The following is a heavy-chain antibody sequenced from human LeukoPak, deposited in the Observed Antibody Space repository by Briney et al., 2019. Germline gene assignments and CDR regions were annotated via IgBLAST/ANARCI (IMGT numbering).Heavy chain of an antibody. J-gene: IGHJ4*02. V-gene: IGHV4-28*01. D-gene: IGHD3-22*01. CDR2: IYHSGTT. Sequence: SDTLSLTCAVSGYSITSSSWWGWIRQPPGKGLEWIVYIYHSGTTYYNPSLQSRVTISVDTSKNQFSLKLSSVTAADTAVYYCAGQYYYDSSGSDFDYWGQGTLVTVSS. CDR3: AGQYYYDSSGSDFDY. CDR1: GYSITSSSW.